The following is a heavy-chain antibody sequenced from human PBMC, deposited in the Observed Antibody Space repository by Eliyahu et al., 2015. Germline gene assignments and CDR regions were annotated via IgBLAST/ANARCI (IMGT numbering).Heavy chain of an antibody. V-gene: IGHV3-43*01. Sequence: EVQLVESGGVVXQPGGSLRLSCXASGFTFDDYTMHWVRQAPGKGLEWVSLISWDGGSTYYADSVKXRFTISXDNSKNXLYLQMNSLRTEDTALYYCAKGGSPDYWGQGTLVTVSS. J-gene: IGHJ4*02. CDR1: GFTFDDYT. CDR3: AKGGSPDY. D-gene: IGHD3-10*01. CDR2: ISWDGGST.